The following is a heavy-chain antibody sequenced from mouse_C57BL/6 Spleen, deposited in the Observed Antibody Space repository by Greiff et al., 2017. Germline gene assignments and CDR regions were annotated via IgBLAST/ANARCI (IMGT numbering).Heavy chain of an antibody. Sequence: QVQLQQSGAELVRPGTSVKVSCKASGYAFTNYLIEWVKQRPGQGLEWIGVINPGSGGTNYNEKFKGKATLTADKSSSTAYMQLSSLTSEDSAVYFCARSLTGGSCCWGQGTTLTVSS. CDR2: INPGSGGT. CDR3: ARSLTGGSCC. D-gene: IGHD4-1*01. CDR1: GYAFTNYL. J-gene: IGHJ2*01. V-gene: IGHV1-54*01.